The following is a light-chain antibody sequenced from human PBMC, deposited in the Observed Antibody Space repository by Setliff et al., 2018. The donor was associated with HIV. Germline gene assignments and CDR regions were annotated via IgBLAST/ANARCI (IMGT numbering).Light chain of an antibody. Sequence: QSVLPQPASVSGSPGQSITLSCTGTSSDVGGYNYVSWYQHHPGKAPKLMIYDVNKRPSGVPDRFSGSKSGTTASLTISGLQAEDEAHYYCCSYAGSYTSLFGGGTKGTVL. CDR2: DVN. V-gene: IGLV2-11*01. CDR3: CSYAGSYTSL. J-gene: IGLJ2*01. CDR1: SSDVGGYNY.